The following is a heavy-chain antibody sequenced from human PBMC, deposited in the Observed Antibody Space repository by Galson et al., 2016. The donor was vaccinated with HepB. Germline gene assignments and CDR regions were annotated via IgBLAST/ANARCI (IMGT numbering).Heavy chain of an antibody. CDR2: INHSGST. J-gene: IGHJ6*02. CDR1: GGSFNTYY. CDR3: ASGGDFWSGRGLDV. V-gene: IGHV4-34*01. Sequence: SETLSLTCAAHGGSFNTYYWSWIRQPPGKGLEWIGEINHSGSTKYNPSLKSRVTISVDTSKNQFSLNLSSVTAADTAFYYCASGGDFWSGRGLDVWGQGTTVTVSS. D-gene: IGHD3-3*01.